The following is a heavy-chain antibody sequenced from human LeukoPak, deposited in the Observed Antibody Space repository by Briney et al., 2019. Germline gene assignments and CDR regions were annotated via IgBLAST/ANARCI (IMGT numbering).Heavy chain of an antibody. CDR3: ARVGGEVGAPEVSF. D-gene: IGHD1-26*01. CDR1: GYTFTGYY. J-gene: IGHJ4*02. Sequence: ASVKVSCKASGYTFTGYYMHWVRQAPGQGLEWMGWINPNSGGTNYAQKLQGRVTMTRDTSISTAYMELSSLRSDDTAVYYCARVGGEVGAPEVSFWGQGTLVTVSS. V-gene: IGHV1-2*02. CDR2: INPNSGGT.